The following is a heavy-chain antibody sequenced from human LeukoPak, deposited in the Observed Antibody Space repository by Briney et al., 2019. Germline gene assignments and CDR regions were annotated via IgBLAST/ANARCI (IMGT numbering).Heavy chain of an antibody. D-gene: IGHD4-17*01. V-gene: IGHV3-48*03. CDR2: ISSSGSTI. Sequence: PGGSLRLSCAASGFTFSSYEMNWVRQAPGKGLEWVSYISSSGSTIYYADSVKGRFTISRDNAKNSLYLQMNSLRAEDTAVYYCARALNYGDYEDYFDYWGQGTLVTVSS. CDR1: GFTFSSYE. J-gene: IGHJ4*02. CDR3: ARALNYGDYEDYFDY.